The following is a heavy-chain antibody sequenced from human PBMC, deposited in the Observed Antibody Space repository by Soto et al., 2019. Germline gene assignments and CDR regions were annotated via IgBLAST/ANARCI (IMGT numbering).Heavy chain of an antibody. CDR3: ARDPYHVLMVNAPNLYGMDV. V-gene: IGHV1-18*01. J-gene: IGHJ6*02. Sequence: ASVKASCKASACTVTTYDISGVRQATGQGLEWMGRISTYNGNTNYPQSLQGRLTLTTDTSTTTAYMELRSLRSDDTAVYYCARDPYHVLMVNAPNLYGMDVWGQGTTVTV. D-gene: IGHD2-8*01. CDR1: ACTVTTYD. CDR2: ISTYNGNT.